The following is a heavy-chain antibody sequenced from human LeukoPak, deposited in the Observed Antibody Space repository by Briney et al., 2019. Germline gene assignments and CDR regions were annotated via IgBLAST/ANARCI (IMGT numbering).Heavy chain of an antibody. V-gene: IGHV3-21*01. CDR3: ARGDWFDP. CDR2: ISSSGSYI. CDR1: GFIFSSSS. J-gene: IGHJ5*02. Sequence: GGSLRLSCAASGFIFSSSSMNWVRQAPGKGLEWVSSISSSGSYIYYADSLRGRFTISRDNARNSLYLQMNGLRGEDTAVYYCARGDWFDPWGQGTLVTVSS.